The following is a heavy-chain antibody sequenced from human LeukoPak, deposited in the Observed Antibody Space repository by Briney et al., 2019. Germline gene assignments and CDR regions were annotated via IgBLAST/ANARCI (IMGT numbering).Heavy chain of an antibody. J-gene: IGHJ4*02. CDR2: INHGGST. D-gene: IGHD3-10*01. Sequence: PSETLSLTCAVYGGSFSGYYWSWIRRPPGKGLEWIGEINHGGSTNYNPSLKSRVTISVDTSKNQFSLKLSSVTAADTAVYYCARSGSGSYPAYYFVYWGQGTLVTVSS. CDR3: ARSGSGSYPAYYFVY. CDR1: GGSFSGYY. V-gene: IGHV4-34*01.